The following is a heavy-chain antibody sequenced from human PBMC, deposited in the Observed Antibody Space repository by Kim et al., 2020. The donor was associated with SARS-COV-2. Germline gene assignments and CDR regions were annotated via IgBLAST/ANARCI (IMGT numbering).Heavy chain of an antibody. V-gene: IGHV3-33*01. Sequence: GGSLRLSCAASGFTFSSYGMHWVRQVPGKGLEWVAVIWYDGSNKYYADSVKGRFTISRDNSKNTLYLQMNSLRAEDTAVYYCARDHGIAAAGTGEYFQHWGQGTLVTVSS. CDR2: IWYDGSNK. CDR1: GFTFSSYG. D-gene: IGHD6-13*01. J-gene: IGHJ1*01. CDR3: ARDHGIAAAGTGEYFQH.